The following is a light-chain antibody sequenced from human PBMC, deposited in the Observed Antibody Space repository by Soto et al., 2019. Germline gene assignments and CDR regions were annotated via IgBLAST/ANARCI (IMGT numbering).Light chain of an antibody. CDR1: QRVSSN. CDR3: QQRSNRPPWT. CDR2: DAS. J-gene: IGKJ1*01. Sequence: TLSPPTQSVSKRERSTRSCRAGQRVSSNLASYQQKPAQAPRLLIYDASTSAPGIPARFSGSGSGTAVSLPISSREPEDFAVYYYQQRSNRPPWTFGQGTKVDI. V-gene: IGKV3-11*01.